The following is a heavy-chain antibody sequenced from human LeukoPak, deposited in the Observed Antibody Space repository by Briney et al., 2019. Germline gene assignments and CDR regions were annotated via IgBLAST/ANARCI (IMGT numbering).Heavy chain of an antibody. V-gene: IGHV4-38-2*02. J-gene: IGHJ4*02. CDR1: GYSISSGYY. D-gene: IGHD4-17*01. Sequence: SETLSLTCTVSGYSISSGYYWGWIRQPPRKGLEWIGSIYHSGSTYYNPSLKSRVTISVDTSKNQFSLKLSSVTAADTAVYYCARAYGDYVGYFDYWGQGTLVTVSS. CDR3: ARAYGDYVGYFDY. CDR2: IYHSGST.